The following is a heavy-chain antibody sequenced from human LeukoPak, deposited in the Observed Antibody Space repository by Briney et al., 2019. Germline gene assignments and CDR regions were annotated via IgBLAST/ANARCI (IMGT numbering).Heavy chain of an antibody. CDR3: ARGGDDYGDYKVSYYFDY. Sequence: SETLSLTCTVSGYSISSGHYWGWIRQPPGKGLEWIGSMYHSGSTYYNPPLKSRVTISEDTSKNQFSLKLTSVSAADTAVYYCARGGDDYGDYKVSYYFDYSGQGTLVTVSS. V-gene: IGHV4-38-2*02. D-gene: IGHD4-17*01. J-gene: IGHJ4*02. CDR2: MYHSGST. CDR1: GYSISSGHY.